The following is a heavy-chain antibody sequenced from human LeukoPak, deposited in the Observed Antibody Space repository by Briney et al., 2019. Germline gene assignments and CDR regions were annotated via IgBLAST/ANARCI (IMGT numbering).Heavy chain of an antibody. V-gene: IGHV4-61*02. CDR3: ARGRPAHYDILTGYYGSDAFDI. D-gene: IGHD3-9*01. CDR2: IYTSGST. J-gene: IGHJ3*02. CDR1: GGSLNTPNYY. Sequence: SETLSLTCTVSGGSLNTPNYYWSWIRQPAGKGLEWIGRIYTSGSTNYNPSLKSRVTMSVDTSKNQFSLKLSSVTAADTAVYYCARGRPAHYDILTGYYGSDAFDIWGQGTMVTVSS.